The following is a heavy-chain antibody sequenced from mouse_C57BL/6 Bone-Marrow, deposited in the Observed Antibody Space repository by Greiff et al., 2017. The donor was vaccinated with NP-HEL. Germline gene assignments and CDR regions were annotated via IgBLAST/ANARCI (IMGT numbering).Heavy chain of an antibody. CDR2: IRNKANGYST. Sequence: EVQRVASGGGLVQPGGSLSLSCAASGFTFTDYYMSWVRQPPGKELEWLGFIRNKANGYSTEYSESVQGRFTISSDNSQRILYLQMNALRAEDSANYYCAIYGELGQWYFDFGGKGTTLTVSS. CDR1: GFTFTDYY. D-gene: IGHD4-1*01. CDR3: AIYGELGQWYFDF. J-gene: IGHJ2*01. V-gene: IGHV7-3*01.